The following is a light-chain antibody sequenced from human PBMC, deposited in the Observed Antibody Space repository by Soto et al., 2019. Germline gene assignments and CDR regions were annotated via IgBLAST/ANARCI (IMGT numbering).Light chain of an antibody. CDR3: QQYGTSRQT. CDR1: QSVSSSY. CDR2: GAS. Sequence: EIVLTQSPGTLSLSPGERATLSCRASQSVSSSYLAWYQQKPGQAPRLLIYGASSRATGIPDRFSGSGSGTDFTLTISRLQPEDFAVYYCQQYGTSRQTFGLGTKVDIK. J-gene: IGKJ1*01. V-gene: IGKV3-20*01.